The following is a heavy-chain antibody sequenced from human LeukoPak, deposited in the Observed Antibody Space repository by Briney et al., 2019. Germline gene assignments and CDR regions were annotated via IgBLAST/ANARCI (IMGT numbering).Heavy chain of an antibody. V-gene: IGHV3-20*04. CDR1: GFTFDDYG. J-gene: IGHJ4*02. CDR2: INWNGGST. D-gene: IGHD4-23*01. Sequence: GGSLRLSCAASGFTFDDYGVSWVRQAPGKGLEWVSGINWNGGSTGYADSVKGRFTISRDNAKNSLYLQMNSLRSDDTAVYYCARGWLAETTVVTPYNYWGQGTLVTVSS. CDR3: ARGWLAETTVVTPYNY.